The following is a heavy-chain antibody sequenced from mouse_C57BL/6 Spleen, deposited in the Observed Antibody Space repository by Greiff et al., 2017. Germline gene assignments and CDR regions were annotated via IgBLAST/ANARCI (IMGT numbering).Heavy chain of an antibody. Sequence: EVQLQQSGPELVKPGASVKMSCKASGYTFTDYNMHWVKQSPGKSLEWIGYINPNNGGTSYNQKFKGKATLTVNKSSSTAYMELRSLTSEDSAVYYCARDEGYSAYFAYWGQGTLVTVSA. CDR3: ARDEGYSAYFAY. V-gene: IGHV1-22*01. CDR2: INPNNGGT. D-gene: IGHD3-1*01. CDR1: GYTFTDYN. J-gene: IGHJ3*01.